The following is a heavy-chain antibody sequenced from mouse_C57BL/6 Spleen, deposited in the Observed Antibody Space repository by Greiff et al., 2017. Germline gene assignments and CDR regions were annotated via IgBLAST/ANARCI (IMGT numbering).Heavy chain of an antibody. Sequence: VQLQQSGAELARPGASVKLSCKASGYTFTSYGISWVKQRTGQGLEWIGEIYPRSGNTYYNEKFKGKATLTADKSSSTAYMELRSLTSADSAVYFCARSITTVVAGGYDMDYWGQGTSVTVSS. CDR3: ARSITTVVAGGYDMDY. D-gene: IGHD1-1*01. J-gene: IGHJ4*01. V-gene: IGHV1-81*01. CDR1: GYTFTSYG. CDR2: IYPRSGNT.